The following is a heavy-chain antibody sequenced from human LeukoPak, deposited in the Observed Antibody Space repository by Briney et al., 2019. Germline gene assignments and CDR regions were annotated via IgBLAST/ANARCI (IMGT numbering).Heavy chain of an antibody. V-gene: IGHV3-53*01. J-gene: IGHJ4*02. CDR1: GFSVSVNY. D-gene: IGHD3-22*01. Sequence: GGSLRLSCEISGFSVSVNYINWVRQAPGKGLEWVSVIHTDGTKYYGDSVKGRITISRDNAKNSLYLQMNSLRAEDTAVYYCARGGDYYDYWGQGTLVTVSS. CDR2: IHTDGTK. CDR3: ARGGDYYDY.